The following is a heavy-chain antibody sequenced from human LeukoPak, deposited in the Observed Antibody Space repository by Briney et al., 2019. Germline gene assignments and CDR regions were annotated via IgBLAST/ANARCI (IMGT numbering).Heavy chain of an antibody. J-gene: IGHJ4*02. CDR2: ISGSGGNT. CDR1: GFIFGTYA. V-gene: IGHV3-23*01. D-gene: IGHD3-22*01. Sequence: GGSLRLSGEASGFIFGTYAMSWVRQAPGKGLEWVSTISGSGGNTYYADSVKGRFTISRDNSKNTLYLQMNSLRAEDTAVYYCAKEGDSTGYYDYFDYWGQGTLVTVSS. CDR3: AKEGDSTGYYDYFDY.